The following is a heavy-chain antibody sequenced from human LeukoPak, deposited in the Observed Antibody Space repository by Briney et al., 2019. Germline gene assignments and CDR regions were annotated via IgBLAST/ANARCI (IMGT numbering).Heavy chain of an antibody. J-gene: IGHJ3*02. Sequence: TGGSLRLSCAASGFSFSSYGLHWVRQAPGTGLEWVAVIWYDGTNKYYADSVKGRISISRDDSKNTLYLQMNSLRAEDTAVYYCARSYGVGTYYKRDAFDIWGPGTMVIVSS. V-gene: IGHV3-33*01. D-gene: IGHD3-10*01. CDR2: IWYDGTNK. CDR1: GFSFSSYG. CDR3: ARSYGVGTYYKRDAFDI.